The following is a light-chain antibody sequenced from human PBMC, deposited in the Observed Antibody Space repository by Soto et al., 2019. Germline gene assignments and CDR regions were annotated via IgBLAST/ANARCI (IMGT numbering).Light chain of an antibody. CDR1: QSVSSSY. CDR3: QHYGSAPPVIT. CDR2: GAS. J-gene: IGKJ3*01. V-gene: IGKV3-20*01. Sequence: EIVLTQSPGTLSLSPGERATLSCRASQSVSSSYLAWYQQKPRQAPRLLIYGASRRSTGIQDRFSGSGSGTDFTLTISRLEPEDFAVYYCQHYGSAPPVITFGPGTKVDIK.